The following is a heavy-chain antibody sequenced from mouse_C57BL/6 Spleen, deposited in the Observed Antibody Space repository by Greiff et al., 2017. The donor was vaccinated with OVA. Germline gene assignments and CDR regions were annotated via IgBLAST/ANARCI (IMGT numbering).Heavy chain of an antibody. CDR1: GYTFTSYG. J-gene: IGHJ4*01. CDR2: IYPRSGNT. CDR3: ARGLQPLMDY. V-gene: IGHV1-81*01. Sequence: QVQLKQSGAELARPGASVKLSCKASGYTFTSYGISWVKQRTGQGLEWIGEIYPRSGNTYYNEKFKGKATLTADKSSSTAYMELRSLTSEDSAVYFCARGLQPLMDYWGQGTSVTVSS. D-gene: IGHD3-1*01.